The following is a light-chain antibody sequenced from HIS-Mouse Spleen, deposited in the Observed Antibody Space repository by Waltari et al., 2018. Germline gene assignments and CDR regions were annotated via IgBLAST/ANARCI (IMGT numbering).Light chain of an antibody. J-gene: IGKJ4*01. CDR2: GAS. V-gene: IGKV3-20*01. CDR1: QSVSSSY. CDR3: QQYGSSVLT. Sequence: EIVLTQSPGTLSLSPGERATLSCRASQSVSSSYLVWYQQKPGQAPRLLIYGASSRATGIPDRFSGSGSGTDFTLTISRLEPEDFAVYYCQQYGSSVLTFGGGTKVEIK.